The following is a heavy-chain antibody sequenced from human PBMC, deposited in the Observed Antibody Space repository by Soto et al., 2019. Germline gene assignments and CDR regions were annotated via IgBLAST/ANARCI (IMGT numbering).Heavy chain of an antibody. CDR3: AKDLLAGVLDY. CDR1: GFTFSNYA. J-gene: IGHJ4*02. CDR2: VSATAGTT. D-gene: IGHD3-10*01. V-gene: IGHV3-23*04. Sequence: DVQLVDSGGGLVQPGGSLRLSCAASGFTFSNYAMSWVRQAPGKGLEWVSLVSATAGTTYYTDSVKGRFTISRDNSRNAVYSKMNGVRADDPAVYFCAKDLLAGVLDYGGKGTL.